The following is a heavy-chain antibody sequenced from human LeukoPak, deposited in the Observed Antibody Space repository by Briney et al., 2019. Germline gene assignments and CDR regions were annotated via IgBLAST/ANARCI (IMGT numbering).Heavy chain of an antibody. CDR1: GWSFNDYY. CDR3: ARGQVPAARGYNWFDP. V-gene: IGHV4-34*01. CDR2: INDRGDT. Sequence: SETLSLTCAVYGWSFNDYYWNWLRQPPGKGLEWIGEINDRGDTNYNPSLKSRVNISVDTSKKQFSLRLTSMIAADTALYYCARGQVPAARGYNWFDPWGQGTLVTVSS. D-gene: IGHD2-2*01. J-gene: IGHJ5*02.